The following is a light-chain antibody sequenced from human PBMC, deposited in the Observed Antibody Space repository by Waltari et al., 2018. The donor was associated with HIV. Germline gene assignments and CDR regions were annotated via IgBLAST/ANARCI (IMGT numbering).Light chain of an antibody. CDR1: SSNIGSQY. Sequence: QSVLTQPPSASGTPGQRVTISCSGSSSNIGSQYVSWFQHVPGTAPNLLIFRNDQRPAGVPDRFSVSKSGTAAALAISGLRSEDEADYYCAVWDDSLSGWVFGGGTKLTVL. CDR3: AVWDDSLSGWV. V-gene: IGLV1-47*01. CDR2: RND. J-gene: IGLJ3*02.